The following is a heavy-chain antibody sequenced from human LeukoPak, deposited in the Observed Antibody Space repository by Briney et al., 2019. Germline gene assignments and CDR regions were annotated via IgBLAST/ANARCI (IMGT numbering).Heavy chain of an antibody. CDR1: GFTFSSYS. D-gene: IGHD3-22*01. CDR3: ARDRANYYDSSGYIDY. CDR2: ISSSSSTI. V-gene: IGHV3-48*01. Sequence: GGSLRLSCAASGFTFSSYSMNWVRQAPGKGLEWVSYISSSSSTIYYADSVKGRFTISRDNVKNSLYLQMNSLRAEDTAVYYCARDRANYYDSSGYIDYWGQGTLVTVSS. J-gene: IGHJ4*02.